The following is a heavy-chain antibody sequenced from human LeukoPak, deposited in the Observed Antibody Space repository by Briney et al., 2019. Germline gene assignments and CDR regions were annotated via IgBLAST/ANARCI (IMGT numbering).Heavy chain of an antibody. CDR2: IYHSGST. V-gene: IGHV4-30-2*01. CDR3: ARCSSGYYGTLFDY. Sequence: PSQTLSLTCAVSGGSISSGGYSWSWIRQPPRKGLEWIGYIYHSGSTYYNPSLKSRVTISVDRSKNQFSLKLSSVTAADTAVYYCARCSSGYYGTLFDYWGQGTLVTVSS. D-gene: IGHD3-22*01. J-gene: IGHJ4*02. CDR1: GGSISSGGYS.